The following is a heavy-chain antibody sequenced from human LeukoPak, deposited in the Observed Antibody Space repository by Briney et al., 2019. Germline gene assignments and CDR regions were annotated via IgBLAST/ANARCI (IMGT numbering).Heavy chain of an antibody. CDR2: INPNSGGT. Sequence: ASEKVSCKASGYTFTTYYFHWVRQAPGQGLEGMGWINPNSGGTNYAQKFQGRVTMTRDTSVSTAYMDLSRLTSDDTAVYYCARGGGSSHFDYWGQGTMVIVSS. CDR1: GYTFTTYY. V-gene: IGHV1-2*02. J-gene: IGHJ4*02. CDR3: ARGGGSSHFDY. D-gene: IGHD2-15*01.